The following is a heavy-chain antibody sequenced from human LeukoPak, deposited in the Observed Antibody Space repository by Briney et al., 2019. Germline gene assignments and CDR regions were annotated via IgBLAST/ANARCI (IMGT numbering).Heavy chain of an antibody. D-gene: IGHD3-22*01. Sequence: GASVKVSCKTSGYSFTDYYMHWVRQAPGQGLEWMGWINPNSGGTNYAQKFQGRVTMTRDTSISTAYMELSRLRSDDTAVYYCARDTEKTYYYDSSGYSETLQQDYWGQGTLVTVSS. J-gene: IGHJ4*02. CDR2: INPNSGGT. CDR1: GYSFTDYY. CDR3: ARDTEKTYYYDSSGYSETLQQDY. V-gene: IGHV1-2*02.